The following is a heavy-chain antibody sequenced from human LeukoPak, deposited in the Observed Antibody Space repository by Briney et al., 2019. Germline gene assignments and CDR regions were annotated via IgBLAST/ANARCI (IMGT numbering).Heavy chain of an antibody. CDR3: ARGRIAAAAPDY. V-gene: IGHV4-59*01. CDR1: GGSISSYY. CDR2: IYYSGST. Sequence: SETLSLTCTVSGGSISSYYWSWIRQPPGKGLEWIGYIYYSGSTNYNPSLKSRVTISVDTSKNQFSLKLNSVTAADTAVYYCARGRIAAAAPDYWGQGTLVTVSS. J-gene: IGHJ4*02. D-gene: IGHD6-13*01.